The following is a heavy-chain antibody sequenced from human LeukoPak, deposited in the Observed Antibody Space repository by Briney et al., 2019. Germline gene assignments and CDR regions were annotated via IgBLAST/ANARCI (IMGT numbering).Heavy chain of an antibody. CDR3: AREGGNIAAALDY. D-gene: IGHD6-13*01. CDR1: GYTSTGYY. V-gene: IGHV1-2*02. Sequence: GASVKVSCKASGYTSTGYYMHWVRQAPGQGLERMGWINPNSGGTNYAQKFQGRVTMTRDTSISTAYMELSRLRSDDTAVYYCAREGGNIAAALDYWGQGTLVTVSS. J-gene: IGHJ4*02. CDR2: INPNSGGT.